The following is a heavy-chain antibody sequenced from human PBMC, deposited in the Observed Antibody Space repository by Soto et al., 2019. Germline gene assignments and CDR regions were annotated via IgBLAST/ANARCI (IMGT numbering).Heavy chain of an antibody. J-gene: IGHJ4*02. CDR1: GYTFTGYY. CDR2: INPNSGGT. D-gene: IGHD6-13*01. Sequence: SVKVSFKASGYTFTGYYMHWVRQAPGQGLEWMGWINPNSGGTNYAQKFQGRVTMTRDTSISTAYMELSRLRSDDTAVYYCARVFTIAAKNDYWGQGTLVTVSS. CDR3: ARVFTIAAKNDY. V-gene: IGHV1-2*02.